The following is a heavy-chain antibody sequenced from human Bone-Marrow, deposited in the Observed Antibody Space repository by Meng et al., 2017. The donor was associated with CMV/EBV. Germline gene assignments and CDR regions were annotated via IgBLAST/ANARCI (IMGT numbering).Heavy chain of an antibody. V-gene: IGHV3-30*04. J-gene: IGHJ6*02. Sequence: GESLKISCAASGLTFSSYAMHWVRQAPGKGLEWVAVISYDGSNKYYADSVKGRFTISRDNSKNTLYLQMNSLRAEDTAVYYCARDRCSSTSCYRTVGYYYGMDVWGQGTTVTVYS. CDR3: ARDRCSSTSCYRTVGYYYGMDV. CDR1: GLTFSSYA. CDR2: ISYDGSNK. D-gene: IGHD2-2*02.